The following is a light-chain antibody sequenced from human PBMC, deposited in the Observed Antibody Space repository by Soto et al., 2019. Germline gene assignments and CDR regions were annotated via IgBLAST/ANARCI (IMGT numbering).Light chain of an antibody. J-gene: IGKJ5*01. CDR2: EVT. Sequence: VMTQTQLSLPVTPGQPASTSSKSSQSLLHSDGKTYLYWYLQPPGKPPQLLIYEVTSRSSGVPDRLSGSGSGTDSTLKIRRVPEEDVGVYCCMQSIQLPTFGQGTRLEIK. CDR1: QSLLHSDGKTY. V-gene: IGKV2D-29*01. CDR3: MQSIQLPT.